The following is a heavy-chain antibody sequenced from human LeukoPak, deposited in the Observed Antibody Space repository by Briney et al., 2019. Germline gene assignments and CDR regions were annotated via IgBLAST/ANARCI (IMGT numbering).Heavy chain of an antibody. J-gene: IGHJ4*02. V-gene: IGHV3-74*01. D-gene: IGHD2-15*01. CDR2: INSDGSST. Sequence: TGGSLRLSCAASGFTFSSYWMHWVRQAPGKGLVWVSRINSDGSSTSYADSVKGRFTISRDNAKDTLYLQMNSLRAEDTAVYYCAKSGSGAWWEYYFDYWGQGTLVTVSS. CDR3: AKSGSGAWWEYYFDY. CDR1: GFTFSSYW.